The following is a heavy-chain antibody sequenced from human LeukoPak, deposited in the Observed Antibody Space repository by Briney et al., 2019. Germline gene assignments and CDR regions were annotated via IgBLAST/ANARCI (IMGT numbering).Heavy chain of an antibody. CDR3: TRGSTGQFDP. CDR1: GGSISSYY. V-gene: IGHV4-4*07. Sequence: SETPSLTCTVSGGSISSYYWSWIRQPAGKGLEWIGRIYTSGSTNYNASLKSRVSMSVDTSKNQFSLKLSSVTAADTAVYYCTRGSTGQFDPWGRGTLVTVSS. CDR2: IYTSGST. J-gene: IGHJ5*02. D-gene: IGHD2-2*01.